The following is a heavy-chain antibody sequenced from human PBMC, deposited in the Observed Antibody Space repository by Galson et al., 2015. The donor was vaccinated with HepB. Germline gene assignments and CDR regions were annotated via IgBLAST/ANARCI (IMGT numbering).Heavy chain of an antibody. D-gene: IGHD2-2*02. CDR3: ARPDQLLYEGPGHDDFDI. CDR2: IFPGDSDT. V-gene: IGHV5-51*03. Sequence: QSGAEVKKPGDSLKISCKGSGYSFTSYWIGWVRQMPGKGLEWMGIIFPGDSDTRFSPSFKGQVTISVDKSISTAYLQWRSLKASDTAMYYCARPDQLLYEGPGHDDFDIWGQGTMVTVSS. J-gene: IGHJ3*02. CDR1: GYSFTSYW.